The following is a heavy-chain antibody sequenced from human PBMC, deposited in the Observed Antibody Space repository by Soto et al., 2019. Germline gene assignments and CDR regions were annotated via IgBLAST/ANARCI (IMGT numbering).Heavy chain of an antibody. CDR1: GFSVSGYW. CDR2: MNQDGTQT. CDR3: ARAIAAFDSL. J-gene: IGHJ4*02. D-gene: IGHD3-3*02. Sequence: GGSLRLSCVASGFSVSGYWMHWVRQTPGKGLEWVANMNQDGTQTYHVDSVKGRFTIFRDNAKNSLYLQMNNLRAEDTAIYFCARAIAAFDSLWGQGTLVTVSS. V-gene: IGHV3-7*01.